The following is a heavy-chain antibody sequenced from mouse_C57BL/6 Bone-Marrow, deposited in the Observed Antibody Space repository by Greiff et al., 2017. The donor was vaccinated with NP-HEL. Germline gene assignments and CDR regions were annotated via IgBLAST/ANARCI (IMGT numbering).Heavy chain of an antibody. CDR1: GYTFTSYG. J-gene: IGHJ3*01. CDR2: IYPRSGNT. V-gene: IGHV1-81*01. Sequence: VQLQESGAELARPGASVKLSCKASGYTFTSYGISWVKQRTGQGLEWIGEIYPRSGNTYYNEKFKGKATLTADKSSSTAYMELRSLTSEDSAVYFCARGWLLRIAYWGQGTLVTVSA. D-gene: IGHD2-3*01. CDR3: ARGWLLRIAY.